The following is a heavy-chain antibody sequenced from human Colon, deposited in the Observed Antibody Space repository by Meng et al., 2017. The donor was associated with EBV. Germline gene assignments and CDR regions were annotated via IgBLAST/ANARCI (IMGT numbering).Heavy chain of an antibody. J-gene: IGHJ4*02. CDR2: IYHSGGT. V-gene: IGHV4-4*02. CDR3: ARDPYATGWAG. D-gene: IGHD6-19*01. Sequence: QMQLQESGPGLVTPSGXLSLTCAVSGGSISISTWWSWVRQPPGKGLEWIGEIYHSGGTNYNPSLRGRVTISLDKSKNQFSLTLRSVTAADTAVYYCARDPYATGWAGWGQGTLVTVSS. CDR1: GGSISISTW.